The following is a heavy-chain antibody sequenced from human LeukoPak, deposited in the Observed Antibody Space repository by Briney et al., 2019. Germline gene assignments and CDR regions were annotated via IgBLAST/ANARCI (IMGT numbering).Heavy chain of an antibody. V-gene: IGHV1-2*02. J-gene: IGHJ4*02. CDR1: GYTFTGYY. Sequence: ASVKVSCKASGYTFTGYYLHWVRQAPGQGLEWVGWINPNSGGTKYAQNFQGRVTMTRDTSISTAYMELSSLISDDTAVYYCARKSAARKTSEFDYWGQGTLVTVSS. CDR3: ARKSAARKTSEFDY. D-gene: IGHD6-6*01. CDR2: INPNSGGT.